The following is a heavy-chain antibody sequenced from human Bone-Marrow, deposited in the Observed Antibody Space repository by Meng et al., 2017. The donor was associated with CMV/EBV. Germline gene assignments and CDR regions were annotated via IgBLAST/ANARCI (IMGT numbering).Heavy chain of an antibody. CDR3: ARGPGYDILTGYYRYYYYGMDV. V-gene: IGHV1-8*01. J-gene: IGHJ6*02. CDR2: MKPNSGNT. Sequence: ASVKVSCKASGYTFTSYDINWVRQATGQGLEWMGWMKPNSGNTGYAKKFQGRVTMTRNTSISTAYMELSSLRSEETAVYYCARGPGYDILTGYYRYYYYGMDVWGQGTTVTVSS. CDR1: GYTFTSYD. D-gene: IGHD3-9*01.